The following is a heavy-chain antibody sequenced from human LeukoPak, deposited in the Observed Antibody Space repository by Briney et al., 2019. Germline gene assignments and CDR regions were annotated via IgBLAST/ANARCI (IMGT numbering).Heavy chain of an antibody. CDR3: AISLGLSDTYWDF. CDR2: IYPGDSDA. Sequence: GESLKISCKASGYSFTTYWIGWVRQMPGKGLEWMGIIYPGDSDARYNPSFQGQVTNSVDTSITTAHLQWSSLKASDTAIYYCAISLGLSDTYWDFWGQGTLVTVTS. J-gene: IGHJ4*02. D-gene: IGHD2-8*02. V-gene: IGHV5-51*01. CDR1: GYSFTTYW.